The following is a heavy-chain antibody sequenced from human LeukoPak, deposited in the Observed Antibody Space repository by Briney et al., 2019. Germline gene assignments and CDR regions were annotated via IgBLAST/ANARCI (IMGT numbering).Heavy chain of an antibody. CDR3: ARMSYSYGLNYYYGMDV. CDR1: GGTFSSYA. D-gene: IGHD5-18*01. V-gene: IGHV1-69*13. CDR2: IIPIFGTA. Sequence: SVKASCKASGGTFSSYAISWVRQAPGQGLEWMGGIIPIFGTANYAQKFQGRVTITADESTSTAYMELSSLRSEDTAVYYCARMSYSYGLNYYYGMDVWGQGTTVTVSS. J-gene: IGHJ6*02.